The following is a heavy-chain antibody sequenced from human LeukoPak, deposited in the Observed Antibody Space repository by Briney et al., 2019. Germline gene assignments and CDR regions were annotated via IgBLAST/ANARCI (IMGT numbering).Heavy chain of an antibody. Sequence: PSGGSLRLSCVASGFTFSSHAMDWVRQAPGKGLEWVSGFSASGDSTHYADSVKGRFTISRDKSKNTLDLQMNSLRAEDTAVYYCAKDLYSGGWNGFDYWGQGTLVTVSS. CDR3: AKDLYSGGWNGFDY. V-gene: IGHV3-23*01. CDR1: GFTFSSHA. J-gene: IGHJ4*02. CDR2: FSASGDST. D-gene: IGHD6-25*01.